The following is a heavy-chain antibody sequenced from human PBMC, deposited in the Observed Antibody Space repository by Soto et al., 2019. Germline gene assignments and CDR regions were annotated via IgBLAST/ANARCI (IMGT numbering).Heavy chain of an antibody. CDR2: RNPNSGNT. Sequence: QVQLVQSGAEVKKPGASVTVSCKASGYTFTSYDINWVRQATGQGLGWMGWRNPNSGNTGYAKKFQGRVTMTRNTSISTAYMELSSLRSEDTAVYYCAREKTHYGMDVWGQGTTVTVSS. CDR1: GYTFTSYD. CDR3: AREKTHYGMDV. V-gene: IGHV1-8*01. J-gene: IGHJ6*02.